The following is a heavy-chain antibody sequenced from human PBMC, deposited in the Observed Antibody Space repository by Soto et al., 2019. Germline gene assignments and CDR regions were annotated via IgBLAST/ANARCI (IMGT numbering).Heavy chain of an antibody. D-gene: IGHD4-4*01. CDR1: GYAFIDHY. CDR2: INPNGGVT. Sequence: GTSVKVSCKASGYAFIDHYIHWLRQAPGQGLEWMGWINPNGGVTKYSQKFQGRVTMTGDTSISTVYMDMSGLRSDDTAVYYCARELQGLYYFDYWGQGTLVTVSS. CDR3: ARELQGLYYFDY. J-gene: IGHJ4*02. V-gene: IGHV1-2*02.